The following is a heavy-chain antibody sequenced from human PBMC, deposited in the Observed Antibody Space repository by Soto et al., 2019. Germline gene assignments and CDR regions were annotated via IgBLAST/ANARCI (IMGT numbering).Heavy chain of an antibody. V-gene: IGHV1-2*04. D-gene: IGHD7-27*01. Sequence: ASVKVSCKASGYTFTGYYMHWVRQAPGQGLEWMGWINPNSGGTNYAQKFQGWVTMTRDTSIRTAYMELSRLRSDDTAVYYCARDAGGTGDRSDAFDIWGQGTMVTVSS. J-gene: IGHJ3*02. CDR3: ARDAGGTGDRSDAFDI. CDR1: GYTFTGYY. CDR2: INPNSGGT.